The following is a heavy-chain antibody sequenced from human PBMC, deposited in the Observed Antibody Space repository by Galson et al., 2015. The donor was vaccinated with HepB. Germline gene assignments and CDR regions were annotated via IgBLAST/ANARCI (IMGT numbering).Heavy chain of an antibody. D-gene: IGHD3-10*01. J-gene: IGHJ4*02. CDR2: IRSKAYGGTT. Sequence: SLRLSCAASGFTFGDYAMSWFRQAPGKGLEWVGFIRSKAYGGTTEYAASVKGRFTISRDDSKSIAYLQMNSLKTEDTAVHYCTRDHYYGSGSRNFDYWGQGTLVTVSS. CDR3: TRDHYYGSGSRNFDY. CDR1: GFTFGDYA. V-gene: IGHV3-49*03.